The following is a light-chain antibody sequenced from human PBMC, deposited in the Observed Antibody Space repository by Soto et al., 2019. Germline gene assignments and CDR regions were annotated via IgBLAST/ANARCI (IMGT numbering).Light chain of an antibody. V-gene: IGLV2-23*03. CDR3: CSYAGSSTFV. CDR2: EGS. Sequence: QSVLTQPASVSGSPGQSITISCTGISSDVGRSNLVSWYQQHPGKAPKLMIYEGSKRPSGVSNRFSGFKSGNTASLTSSGLQAEYEADYYCCSYAGSSTFVFGVGTQLTVL. J-gene: IGLJ7*01. CDR1: SSDVGRSNL.